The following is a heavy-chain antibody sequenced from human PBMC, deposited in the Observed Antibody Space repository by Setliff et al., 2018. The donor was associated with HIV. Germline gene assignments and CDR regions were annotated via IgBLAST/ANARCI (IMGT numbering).Heavy chain of an antibody. Sequence: ASVKVSCKASGYTFTGYYMHWVRQAPGQGLEWMGWINPNSGGTNYAQKFQGWVTMTRDTSISTAYMELSRLRSDDTAVYYCARAFAAAGTPFDYWGPETLLVTVSS. CDR1: GYTFTGYY. CDR3: ARAFAAAGTPFDY. CDR2: INPNSGGT. J-gene: IGHJ4*03. V-gene: IGHV1-2*04. D-gene: IGHD6-13*01.